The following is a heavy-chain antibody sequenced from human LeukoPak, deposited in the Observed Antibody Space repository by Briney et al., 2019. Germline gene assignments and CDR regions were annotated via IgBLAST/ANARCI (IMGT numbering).Heavy chain of an antibody. D-gene: IGHD3/OR15-3a*01. CDR3: ATIAEDWESNY. CDR1: GYTITGYY. J-gene: IGHJ4*02. Sequence: ASVKVSCKASGYTITGYYIHWVRQAPGQGLEWMGWINPSSGGSTYAQKFQGRVTMTRDTSISTAYMELSSLRSDDTAVYYCATIAEDWESNYWGQGTLVTVSS. CDR2: INPSSGGS. V-gene: IGHV1-2*02.